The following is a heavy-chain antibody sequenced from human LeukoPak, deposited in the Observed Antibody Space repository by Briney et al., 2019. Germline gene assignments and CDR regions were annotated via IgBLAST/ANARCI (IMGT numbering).Heavy chain of an antibody. D-gene: IGHD6-6*01. V-gene: IGHV3-74*03. CDR2: ISSDGSST. CDR3: ARDQRVTGRPDIDY. CDR1: GFTFRNHW. Sequence: GGSLRLSCAASGFTFRNHWMHWVRQTPGKGLVWVSRISSDGSSTTYADSVKGRFTISRDNAKNTLYLQMNNLRAEDTAMYYCARDQRVTGRPDIDYWGQGTLVIVYS. J-gene: IGHJ4*02.